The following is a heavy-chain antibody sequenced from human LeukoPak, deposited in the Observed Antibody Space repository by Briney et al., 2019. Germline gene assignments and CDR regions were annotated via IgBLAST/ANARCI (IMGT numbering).Heavy chain of an antibody. CDR2: ISSSGSTI. J-gene: IGHJ3*02. CDR3: ARDPSYDSSGYYPNDAFDI. CDR1: GFTFSSYG. D-gene: IGHD3-22*01. Sequence: GGSLRLSCAASGFTFSSYGMSWIRQAPGKGLEWVSYISSSGSTIYYADSVKGRFTISRDNAKNSLYLQMNSLRAEDTAVYYCARDPSYDSSGYYPNDAFDIWGQGTMVTVSS. V-gene: IGHV3-48*04.